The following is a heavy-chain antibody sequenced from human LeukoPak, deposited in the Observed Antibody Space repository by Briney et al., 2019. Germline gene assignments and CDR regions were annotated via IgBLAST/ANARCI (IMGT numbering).Heavy chain of an antibody. CDR3: ARAKDIVVVPAAISAFDI. CDR1: GGTFSSYA. J-gene: IGHJ3*02. CDR2: IIPIFGTA. Sequence: SVKVSCKASGGTFSSYAISWVRQAPGQGPEWMGGIIPIFGTANYAQKFQGRVTITADESTSTAYMELSSLRSEDTAVYYCARAKDIVVVPAAISAFDIWGQGTMVTVSS. D-gene: IGHD2-2*02. V-gene: IGHV1-69*13.